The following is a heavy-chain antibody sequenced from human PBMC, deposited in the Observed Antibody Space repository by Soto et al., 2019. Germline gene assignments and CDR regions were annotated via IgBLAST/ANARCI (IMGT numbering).Heavy chain of an antibody. CDR1: GYTFTSYG. V-gene: IGHV1-18*01. Sequence: ASVKVSCKASGYTFTSYGISWVRQAPGQGLEWMGWISAYNGNTNYAQKLQGRVTMTTDTSTSTAYMELRSLRSDDTAVYYCATASSVAGTGNGYYYYCMDVCGQGPTVTVSS. D-gene: IGHD6-19*01. CDR3: ATASSVAGTGNGYYYYCMDV. CDR2: ISAYNGNT. J-gene: IGHJ6*02.